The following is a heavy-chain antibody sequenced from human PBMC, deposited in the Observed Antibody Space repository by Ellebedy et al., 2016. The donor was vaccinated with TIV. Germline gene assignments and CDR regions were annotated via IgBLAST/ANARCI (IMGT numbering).Heavy chain of an antibody. CDR1: GFTFSSYA. CDR2: VSGSGDST. V-gene: IGHV3-23*01. J-gene: IGHJ4*02. Sequence: GGSLRLSXAASGFTFSSYAMSWVRQAPGKGLEWVSAVSGSGDSTYYADSVKGRFTISRDNSKSTVYLQMNSVRAEDTAVYYCAATPYYDVVTGYYPDYWGQGTLVTVSS. CDR3: AATPYYDVVTGYYPDY. D-gene: IGHD3-9*01.